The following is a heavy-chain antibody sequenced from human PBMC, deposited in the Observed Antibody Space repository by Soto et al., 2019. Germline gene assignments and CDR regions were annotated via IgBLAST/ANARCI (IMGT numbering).Heavy chain of an antibody. CDR1: GYSVSSNSAA. J-gene: IGHJ6*02. Sequence: PSQTLSLTCAISGYSVSSNSAAWNWIRQSPSRGLEWLGRTYYRSKWYNDYAVSVKSRITMNRDTCKNQFSLQLNSVTPEDTAVYYCASEYYGSGSYYTHVYYYYGMEVWGQGTTVTVSS. CDR2: TYYRSKWYN. D-gene: IGHD3-10*01. CDR3: ASEYYGSGSYYTHVYYYYGMEV. V-gene: IGHV6-1*01.